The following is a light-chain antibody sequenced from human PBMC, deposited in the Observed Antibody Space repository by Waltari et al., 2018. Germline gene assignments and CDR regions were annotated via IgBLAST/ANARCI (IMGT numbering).Light chain of an antibody. CDR3: QQYNNWPQT. CDR2: GAS. CDR1: QSINSH. Sequence: EIVMTQSPATLSVSLGERATLSCRASQSINSHLAWYQHKPGQAPRLLIYGASSRAPGIPARFSASGSGTEFTLTVSSLQSEDFAVYYCQQYNNWPQTFGQGTKLEIK. J-gene: IGKJ2*01. V-gene: IGKV3-15*01.